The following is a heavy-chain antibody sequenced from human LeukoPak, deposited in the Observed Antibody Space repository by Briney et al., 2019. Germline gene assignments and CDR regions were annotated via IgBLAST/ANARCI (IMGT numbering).Heavy chain of an antibody. CDR3: TRDFSYKSFDY. CDR2: IKPNTGAT. D-gene: IGHD1-14*01. V-gene: IGHV1-2*02. J-gene: IGHJ4*02. CDR1: GNTFTAYY. Sequence: ASVKVSCKPSGNTFTAYYMHWVRQAPGQGLEWMGWIKPNTGATSYAQKFRGRVTMTRDTSISTVYMELSGLKSDDTAVYYCTRDFSYKSFDYWGLGTPVTVSS.